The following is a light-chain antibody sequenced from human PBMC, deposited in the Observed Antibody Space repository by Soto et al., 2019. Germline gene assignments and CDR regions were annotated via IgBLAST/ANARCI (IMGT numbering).Light chain of an antibody. CDR3: QQSYSTPPLWT. CDR2: AAS. Sequence: DIQMTQSPSSLSASVGDRVTITCRASQSISSFLNWYQQKPEKAPKLLIYAASSLQSGVPSRFSGSGSGTDFTLTISSLQPEDFATYYCQQSYSTPPLWTFGQGTKVEIK. J-gene: IGKJ1*01. CDR1: QSISSF. V-gene: IGKV1-39*01.